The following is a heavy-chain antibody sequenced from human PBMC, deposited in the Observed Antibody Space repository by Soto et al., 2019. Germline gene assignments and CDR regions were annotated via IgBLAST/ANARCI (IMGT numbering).Heavy chain of an antibody. Sequence: QVHLQESGPGLVKPSQSLSLTCNVSGVSITSSGYYWSWIRQFPGHGLEWIGYVYKTGNTYYNPSLKGRCSMSVDRSNSHFSLKMISLTAADTAIYYCAREGFCSDVRCYRNHDFDYWCQGTLGTVSS. CDR2: VYKTGNT. D-gene: IGHD3-10*02. CDR3: AREGFCSDVRCYRNHDFDY. CDR1: GVSITSSGYY. J-gene: IGHJ4*02. V-gene: IGHV4-31*03.